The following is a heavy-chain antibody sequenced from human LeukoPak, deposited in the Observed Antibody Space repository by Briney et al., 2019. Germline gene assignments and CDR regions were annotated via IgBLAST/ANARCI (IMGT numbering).Heavy chain of an antibody. CDR3: ARGGLRLTLIRGIIPFDY. V-gene: IGHV4-31*03. J-gene: IGHJ4*02. Sequence: PSQTPSLTCTVFGTSVSSGGYYWSWIRQHPGKGLEWIGYIHFSDNTYYNPSLKSRLIMSLDTSKNQVSLKLISVTAADTAVYYCARGGLRLTLIRGIIPFDYWGLGTLVTVSS. D-gene: IGHD3-10*01. CDR1: GTSVSSGGYY. CDR2: IHFSDNT.